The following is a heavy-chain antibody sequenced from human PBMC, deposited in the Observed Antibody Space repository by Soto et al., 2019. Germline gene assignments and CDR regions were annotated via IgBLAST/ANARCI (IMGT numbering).Heavy chain of an antibody. Sequence: AGGSLRLSCAASGFTFSSYAMSWVRQAPGKGLEWVSAISGSGGSTYYADSVKGRFTISRDNSKNTLYLQMNSLRAEDTAVYYCAPSSSSWYGFFDYWGQGTLVTVSS. V-gene: IGHV3-23*01. J-gene: IGHJ4*02. D-gene: IGHD6-13*01. CDR2: ISGSGGST. CDR3: APSSSSWYGFFDY. CDR1: GFTFSSYA.